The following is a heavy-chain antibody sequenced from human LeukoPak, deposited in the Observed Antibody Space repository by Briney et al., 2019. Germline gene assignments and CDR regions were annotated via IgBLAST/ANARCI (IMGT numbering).Heavy chain of an antibody. CDR1: GFTFISYW. CDR2: INYKGDTT. CDR3: ARVGPETAFDY. V-gene: IGHV3-64*02. D-gene: IGHD1-14*01. Sequence: GGSLRLSCAASGFTFISYWMHWVRQAPGRGLEDGSAINYKGDTTYYADSVKGRFTISRDNSKNTLYLQMASLRGEDMAVYYCARVGPETAFDYWGQGTLVTVSS. J-gene: IGHJ4*02.